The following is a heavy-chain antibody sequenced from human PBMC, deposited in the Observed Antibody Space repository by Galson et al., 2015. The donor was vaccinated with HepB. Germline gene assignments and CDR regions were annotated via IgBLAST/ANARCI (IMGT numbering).Heavy chain of an antibody. CDR2: TYYRSKWYN. CDR1: GDSVSSNSAA. Sequence: CAISGDSVSSNSAAWNWIRQSPSRGLEWLGRTYYRSKWYNDYAVSVKSRITINPDTSKNQFSLQLNSVTPEDTAVYYCARGVHRSSWYFQGWYGMDVWGQVTTVTVSS. V-gene: IGHV6-1*01. CDR3: ARGVHRSSWYFQGWYGMDV. D-gene: IGHD6-13*01. J-gene: IGHJ6*02.